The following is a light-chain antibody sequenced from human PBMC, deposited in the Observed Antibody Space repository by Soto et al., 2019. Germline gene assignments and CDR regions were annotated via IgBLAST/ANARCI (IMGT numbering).Light chain of an antibody. V-gene: IGKV1-5*01. CDR1: QNINNY. CDR3: QHYNSYSEA. J-gene: IGKJ1*01. CDR2: AAS. Sequence: DIQMTQSPSSLSVSVGDRVSITCLASQNINNYLNWYQQKPGKAPKLLIYAASSLQSGVPSRFSGSGSGTEFTLTISSLQPDDFATYYCQHYNSYSEAFGQGTKVDIK.